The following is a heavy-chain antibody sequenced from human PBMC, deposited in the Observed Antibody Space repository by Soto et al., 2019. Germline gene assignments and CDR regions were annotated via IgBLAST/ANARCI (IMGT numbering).Heavy chain of an antibody. CDR2: IYWDDDK. Sequence: QITLKESGPTLVNPTQTRTLTCTFSGFSLSTSGVGVAWIRQPPGKALEWLALIYWDDDKRYSPSLKSRLTITKDTDKNQVVLTMTNMDPVDTATYYCAHRTSSTYYDILTGYYLDAFDIWGQGTMVTVSS. V-gene: IGHV2-5*02. J-gene: IGHJ3*02. CDR1: GFSLSTSGVG. D-gene: IGHD3-9*01. CDR3: AHRTSSTYYDILTGYYLDAFDI.